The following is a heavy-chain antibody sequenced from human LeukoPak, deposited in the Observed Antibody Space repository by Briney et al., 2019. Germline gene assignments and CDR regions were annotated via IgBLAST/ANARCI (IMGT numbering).Heavy chain of an antibody. V-gene: IGHV1-69*13. D-gene: IGHD6-13*01. CDR2: IIPIFGTA. J-gene: IGHJ4*02. Sequence: ASVKVSCKASGGTFSSYAISWVRQAPGQGLEWMGGIIPIFGTANYAQKFQGRVTITADESTSTAYMELSSLRAEDTAVYYCAKDHTGARIAAAGIGVDYWGQGTLVTVSS. CDR1: GGTFSSYA. CDR3: AKDHTGARIAAAGIGVDY.